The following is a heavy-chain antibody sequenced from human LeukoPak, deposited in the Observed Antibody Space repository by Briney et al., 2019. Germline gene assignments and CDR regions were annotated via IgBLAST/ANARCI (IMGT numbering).Heavy chain of an antibody. Sequence: PGGSLRLSCAASGFTVSSNYMSWVRQAPGKGLEWVSVIYSGGSTYYPDSVKGRFTISRDNSKNTLYLQMNSLRAEDTAVYYCARGYCSSTSCYSHYYYMDVWGKGTTVTVSS. CDR1: GFTVSSNY. V-gene: IGHV3-53*01. D-gene: IGHD2-2*01. CDR3: ARGYCSSTSCYSHYYYMDV. CDR2: IYSGGST. J-gene: IGHJ6*03.